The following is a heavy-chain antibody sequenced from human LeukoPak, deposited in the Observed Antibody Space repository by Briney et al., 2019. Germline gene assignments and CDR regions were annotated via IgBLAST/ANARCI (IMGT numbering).Heavy chain of an antibody. CDR1: GFTFRSYR. J-gene: IGHJ6*03. D-gene: IGHD2-2*01. V-gene: IGHV3-7*01. CDR3: ARAGYCTSNSCYSPIFYYMDV. Sequence: GGSLRLSCAASGFTFRSYRMSWVRQAPGKGLEWVANIKEGAKEEYYVDSVRGRFIISRDNAKNTLFLQMYSLRADDTAVYYCARAGYCTSNSCYSPIFYYMDVWGKGTTVAVSS. CDR2: IKEGAKEE.